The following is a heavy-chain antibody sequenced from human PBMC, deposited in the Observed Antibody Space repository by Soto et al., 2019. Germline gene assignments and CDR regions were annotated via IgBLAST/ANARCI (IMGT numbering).Heavy chain of an antibody. CDR2: INHSGST. D-gene: IGHD5-18*01. CDR3: ARGRGYSYGLDFDY. Sequence: SETLSLTCAVYGGSFSCYYWSWIRQPPGKGLEWIGEINHSGSTNYNPSLKSRVTISVDTSKNQFSLKLSSVTAADTAVYYCARGRGYSYGLDFDYWGQGTLVTVSS. J-gene: IGHJ4*02. V-gene: IGHV4-34*01. CDR1: GGSFSCYY.